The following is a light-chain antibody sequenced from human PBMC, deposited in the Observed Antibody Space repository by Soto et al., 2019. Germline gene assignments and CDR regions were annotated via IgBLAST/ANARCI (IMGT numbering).Light chain of an antibody. CDR2: TAS. J-gene: IGKJ5*01. Sequence: DIQMTQSPSSLSAFVGDRVTITCRASQGISNYLAWYQQKPGKAPKLLIYTASNLQSGVPSRFSGSGSGTDFTLTISGLQPEDFAIYYCQQSYFTPMYTFGQGTRLEIK. V-gene: IGKV1-39*01. CDR3: QQSYFTPMYT. CDR1: QGISNY.